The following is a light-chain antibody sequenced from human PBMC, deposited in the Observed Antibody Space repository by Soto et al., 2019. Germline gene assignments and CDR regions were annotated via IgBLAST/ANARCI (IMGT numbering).Light chain of an antibody. Sequence: DIVMTQSPDSLAVSLGERATINCKSSQSVIHTSNNKSYLAWYQQKPGQPPELLLYWASARESGGPDRFSGSGSGTDFTLTISSLQAADVAVYYCQQYYSTPRTFGQGTKVDIK. J-gene: IGKJ2*01. CDR3: QQYYSTPRT. CDR2: WAS. CDR1: QSVIHTSNNKSY. V-gene: IGKV4-1*01.